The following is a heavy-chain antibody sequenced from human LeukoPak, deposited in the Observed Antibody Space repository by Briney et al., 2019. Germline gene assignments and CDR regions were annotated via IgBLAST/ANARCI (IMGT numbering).Heavy chain of an antibody. CDR1: GYTFTSYY. CDR2: ISNEGSYK. J-gene: IGHJ5*02. CDR3: AKDVAGAATGGWFDP. Sequence: SCKASGYTFTSYYLHWVRQAPGKGLEWVAGISNEGSYKFYADSVKGRITISRDNSKNTLYLQMNSLRPEDAAFYYCAKDVAGAATGGWFDPWGQGTLVTVSS. V-gene: IGHV3-30*18. D-gene: IGHD2-15*01.